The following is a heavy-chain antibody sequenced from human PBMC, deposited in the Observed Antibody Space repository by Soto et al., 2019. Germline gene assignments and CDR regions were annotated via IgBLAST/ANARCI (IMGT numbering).Heavy chain of an antibody. CDR1: GFTFSSYA. V-gene: IGHV3-23*01. J-gene: IGHJ5*02. CDR2: ISGIVGST. CDR3: AKSGLTMIVGVTTLGDWFDP. Sequence: RPLRLSCATSGFTFSSYAMSWVRQAPGKDLEWVSAISGIVGSTYYADYVKGRFTIPRDNSKNKLYLQMNSLRAEDTAVYYCAKSGLTMIVGVTTLGDWFDPWGQGALVTVSS. D-gene: IGHD3-22*01.